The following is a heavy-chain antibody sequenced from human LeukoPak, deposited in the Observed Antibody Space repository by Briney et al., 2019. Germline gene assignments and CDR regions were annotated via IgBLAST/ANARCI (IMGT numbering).Heavy chain of an antibody. CDR2: ISSSSTSK. J-gene: IGHJ6*02. V-gene: IGHV3-48*04. CDR3: ARGQYGMDV. Sequence: GGSLRLSCAVSGFIFSSYSMNWVRQAPGKGLEWVSHISSSSTSKYYADSVKGRFTISRDDAKNSLYLQMNSLRAEDTAVYYCARGQYGMDVWGQGTTVTVSS. CDR1: GFIFSSYS.